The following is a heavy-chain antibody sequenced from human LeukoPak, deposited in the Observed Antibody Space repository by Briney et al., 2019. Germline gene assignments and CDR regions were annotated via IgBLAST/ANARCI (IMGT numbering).Heavy chain of an antibody. J-gene: IGHJ4*02. CDR3: AKGIDYGDYAY. Sequence: PGGSLRLSCAASGFTFSSYGMHWVRQAPGKGLEWVAVISYDGSNKYYADSVKGRFTISRDNSKNTLYLQMNSLRAEDTAVYYCAKGIDYGDYAYWGQGTLVTVSS. D-gene: IGHD4-17*01. CDR1: GFTFSSYG. CDR2: ISYDGSNK. V-gene: IGHV3-30*18.